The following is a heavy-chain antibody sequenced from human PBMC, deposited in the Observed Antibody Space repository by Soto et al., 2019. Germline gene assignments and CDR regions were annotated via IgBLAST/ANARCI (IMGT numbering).Heavy chain of an antibody. CDR3: ARGGGDYDAFDI. CDR2: IWYDGSNK. Sequence: QVQLVESGGGVVQPGRSLRLSCAASGFTFSSYGMHGVRQAPGKGLEWVAIIWYDGSNKYYADSVKGRFTISRDNSKNTLYLQMNSLRAEDTAVYYCARGGGDYDAFDIWGKGTMVTVSS. V-gene: IGHV3-33*01. CDR1: GFTFSSYG. J-gene: IGHJ3*02. D-gene: IGHD4-17*01.